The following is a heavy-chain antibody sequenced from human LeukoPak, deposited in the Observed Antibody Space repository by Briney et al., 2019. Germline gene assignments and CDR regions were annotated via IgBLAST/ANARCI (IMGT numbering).Heavy chain of an antibody. CDR2: IYYSGST. D-gene: IGHD2-2*01. CDR3: ARRGIRVVVPAAYAFDI. Sequence: PSETLSLTCTVSGGSISSYYWSWIRQPPGKGLEWIGYIYYSGSTNYNPSLKSRVTISVDTSKNQFSLKLSSVTAADTAVYYCARRGIRVVVPAAYAFDIWGQGTMVTVSS. V-gene: IGHV4-59*01. J-gene: IGHJ3*02. CDR1: GGSISSYY.